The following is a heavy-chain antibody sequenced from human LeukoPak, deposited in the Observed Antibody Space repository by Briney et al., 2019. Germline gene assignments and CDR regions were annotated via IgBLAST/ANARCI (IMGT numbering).Heavy chain of an antibody. D-gene: IGHD5-12*01. CDR3: AKGGYSGYRPLTFFDS. Sequence: FXSYAMSWVRQAPGKGLEWVSGISANGRITYYGDSLKGRFNISRDNSKSTVYLQMNSLRGEDTAIYYCAKGGYSGYRPLTFFDSWGQGTLVSVSX. CDR2: ISANGRIT. CDR1: FXSYA. J-gene: IGHJ4*02. V-gene: IGHV3-23*01.